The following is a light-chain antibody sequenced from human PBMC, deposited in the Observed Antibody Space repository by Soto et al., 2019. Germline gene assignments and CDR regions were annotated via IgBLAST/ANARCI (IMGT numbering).Light chain of an antibody. CDR2: DES. J-gene: IGKJ1*01. V-gene: IGKV3-15*01. CDR3: QQFHYWWT. CDR1: QNIDNK. Sequence: DIVITQSPATLSVSPGERSTLSCRAIQNIDNKLVWYQQKPGQFPRLLIYDESTRATGIQARFSGSGSGTEFTLTIRSLQSEDFAFYYCQQFHYWWTFGQGTEVEIK.